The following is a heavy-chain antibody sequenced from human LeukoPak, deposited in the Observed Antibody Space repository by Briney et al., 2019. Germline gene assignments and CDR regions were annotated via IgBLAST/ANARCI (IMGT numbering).Heavy chain of an antibody. V-gene: IGHV4-61*02. Sequence: PSETLSLTCTVSGGSISSGSYYWSWIRQPAGKGLEWIGRIYTSGSTNYNPSLKSRVTISVDTSKNQFSLKLSSVTAADTAVYYCARNPGGSGVWWFDPWGQGTLVTVSS. J-gene: IGHJ5*02. D-gene: IGHD6-19*01. CDR2: IYTSGST. CDR1: GGSISSGSYY. CDR3: ARNPGGSGVWWFDP.